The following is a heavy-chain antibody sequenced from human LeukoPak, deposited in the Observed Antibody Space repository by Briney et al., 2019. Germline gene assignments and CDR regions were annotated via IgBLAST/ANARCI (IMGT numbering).Heavy chain of an antibody. CDR1: GFTVSSNY. D-gene: IGHD3-3*01. CDR2: IYSGGST. J-gene: IGHJ6*03. CDR3: ARDHENLLRFLEWSPYYYMDV. V-gene: IGHV3-66*02. Sequence: SGGSLRLSXAASGFTVSSNYMSWVRQAPGKGLEWLSVIYSGGSTYYADSVKGRFTISRDNSKNTLYLQMNSLRAEDTAVYYCARDHENLLRFLEWSPYYYMDVWGKGTTVTVSS.